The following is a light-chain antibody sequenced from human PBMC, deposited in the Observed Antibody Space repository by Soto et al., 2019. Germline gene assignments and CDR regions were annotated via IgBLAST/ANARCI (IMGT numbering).Light chain of an antibody. J-gene: IGKJ4*01. V-gene: IGKV3-15*01. CDR1: QSVSSN. Sequence: EIVMTQSPATLSVSPGERATLSCRASQSVSSNLAWYQQKTGQDPRLLIYGASTRATGIPARFSGSGSGTEFTLTISSLQSEDFAVYYCQQYNNWPPLTFGGGTKVEIK. CDR2: GAS. CDR3: QQYNNWPPLT.